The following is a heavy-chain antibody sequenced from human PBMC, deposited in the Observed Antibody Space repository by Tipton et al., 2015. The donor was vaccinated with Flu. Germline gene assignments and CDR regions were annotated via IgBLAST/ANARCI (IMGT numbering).Heavy chain of an antibody. CDR1: GFNFSNYW. J-gene: IGHJ4*02. D-gene: IGHD3-16*01. CDR3: ARLGLPDY. CDR2: INQDGSKN. V-gene: IGHV3-7*01. Sequence: GSLRLSCAASGFNFSNYWMSWVRQAPGKGLGWLANINQDGSKNYYVDSVKGRFTISRDNAKNSVFLQMTSLRAEDAALYFCARLGLPDYWGQGALVTVSS.